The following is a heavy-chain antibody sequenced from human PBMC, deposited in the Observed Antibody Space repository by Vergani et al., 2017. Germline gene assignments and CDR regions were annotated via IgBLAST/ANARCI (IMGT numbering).Heavy chain of an antibody. CDR3: ARVVYYDSSGLLV. CDR1: GFTISSYG. D-gene: IGHD3-22*01. V-gene: IGHV3-33*01. Sequence: QVQLVESGGGVVQPGRSLRLSCAASGFTISSYGMHWVRQAPGKGLEWVAVIWYDGSNKYYADSVKGRFTISRDNSKNTLYLQMNSLRAEDTAVYYCARVVYYDSSGLLVWGQGTLVTVSS. J-gene: IGHJ4*02. CDR2: IWYDGSNK.